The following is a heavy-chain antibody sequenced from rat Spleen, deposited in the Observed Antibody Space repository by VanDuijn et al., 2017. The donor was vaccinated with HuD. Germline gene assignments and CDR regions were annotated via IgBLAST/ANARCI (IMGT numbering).Heavy chain of an antibody. CDR2: ISYEGSST. Sequence: EVQLVESGGGLVQPGGSLKLSCAASGFTFSDYNMAWVRQAPKKGLEWVATISYEGSSTYYGDSVKGRFTICRDNAKSTLYLQMNSLRSEDTATYYCEREFSNRYRCGDRGQGNLVTVAS. CDR1: GFTFSDYN. J-gene: IGHJ3*01. CDR3: EREFSNRYRCGD. V-gene: IGHV5-22*01. D-gene: IGHD1-1*01.